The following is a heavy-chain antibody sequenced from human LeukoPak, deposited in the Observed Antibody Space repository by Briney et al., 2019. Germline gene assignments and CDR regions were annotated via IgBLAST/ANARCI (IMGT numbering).Heavy chain of an antibody. Sequence: GGSMRLSCAASGFIFSSYGMHWVRQAPGKGLEWVAFIRNDGSNKYYADSVKGRFTISRDNAKNSLYLQMNSLRAEDTAVYYCAELGITMIGGVWGKGTTVTISS. V-gene: IGHV3-30*02. J-gene: IGHJ6*04. CDR3: AELGITMIGGV. CDR1: GFIFSSYG. CDR2: IRNDGSNK. D-gene: IGHD3-10*02.